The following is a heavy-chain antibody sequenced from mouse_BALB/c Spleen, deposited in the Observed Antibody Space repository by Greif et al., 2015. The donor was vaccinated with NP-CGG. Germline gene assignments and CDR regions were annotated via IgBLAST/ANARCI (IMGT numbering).Heavy chain of an antibody. V-gene: IGHV1-84*02. Sequence: VQVVESGPELVKPGASVKISCKASGYTFTDYYINWVKQKPGQGLEWIGWIYPGSSNTKYNEKFKGKATLTVDTSSSTAYMQLSSLTSEDTAVYFCARRTGTEAMDYWGQGTSVTVSS. J-gene: IGHJ4*01. CDR2: IYPGSSNT. CDR1: GYTFTDYY. CDR3: ARRTGTEAMDY. D-gene: IGHD4-1*01.